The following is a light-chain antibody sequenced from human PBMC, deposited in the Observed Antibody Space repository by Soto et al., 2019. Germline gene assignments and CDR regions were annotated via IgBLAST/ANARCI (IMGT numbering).Light chain of an antibody. CDR3: QQSYGTPIT. J-gene: IGKJ5*01. Sequence: DIQMTHSPSSLSASVGDRVTITCRASQSISRYLNWYQQKPGKAPNLLIYVASSLQSEVPSRFSGSGSGTDFTHTITSLQPEDFATYYCQQSYGTPITFGQGTRLEIK. CDR2: VAS. V-gene: IGKV1-39*01. CDR1: QSISRY.